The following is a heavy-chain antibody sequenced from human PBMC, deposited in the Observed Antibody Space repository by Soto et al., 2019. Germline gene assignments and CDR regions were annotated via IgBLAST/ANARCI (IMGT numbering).Heavy chain of an antibody. D-gene: IGHD2-2*01. V-gene: IGHV3-15*01. J-gene: IGHJ6*02. CDR3: TTDSADIVVVPATFGMDV. Sequence: PGGSLRLSCAYSGITLSNAWMTWVRQAPGKWLEWVGRIKSITDGGTTDYAAPVKGRFTISRDDSKDTLYLQMNNLRNEDTAVYHSTTDSADIVVVPATFGMDVWGQGTTVTVSS. CDR2: IKSITDGGTT. CDR1: GITLSNAW.